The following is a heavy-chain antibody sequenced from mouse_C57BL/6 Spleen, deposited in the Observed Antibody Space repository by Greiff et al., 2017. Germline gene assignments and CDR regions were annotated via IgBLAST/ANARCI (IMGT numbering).Heavy chain of an antibody. D-gene: IGHD1-1*01. J-gene: IGHJ2*01. CDR1: GYTFTSYW. CDR3: ARVLYGSSYFDY. CDR2: IDPSDSYT. V-gene: IGHV1-59*01. Sequence: VQLQQPGAELVRPGTSVKLSCKASGYTFTSYWMHWVKQRPGQGLEWIGVIDPSDSYTNFNQKFKGKATLTVDTSSSTAYMQLSSLTSEDSAVYYCARVLYGSSYFDYWGQGTTLTVSS.